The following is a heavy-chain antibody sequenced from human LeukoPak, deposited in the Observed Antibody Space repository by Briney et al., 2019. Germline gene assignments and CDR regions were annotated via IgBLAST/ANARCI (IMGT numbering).Heavy chain of an antibody. CDR3: ANGYSSGWYDVYFDY. D-gene: IGHD6-19*01. V-gene: IGHV3-30*02. CDR1: GFTFSSCG. J-gene: IGHJ4*02. CDR2: IRYDGSDK. Sequence: PGGSLRLSCAASGFTFSSCGMSWVRQAPGKGLEWVAFIRYDGSDKYYGDSVKGRFTISRDNSKNTLYLQMNSLRAEDTAVYYCANGYSSGWYDVYFDYWGQGTLVTVSS.